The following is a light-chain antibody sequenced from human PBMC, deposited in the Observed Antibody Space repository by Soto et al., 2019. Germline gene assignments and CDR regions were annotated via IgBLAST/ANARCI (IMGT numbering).Light chain of an antibody. V-gene: IGKV1-5*01. Sequence: DIQLIQSPATLSASVGDRITITCRASENIFKFLAWYQQRSGSAPNLLIYAASDLESGVPSRFSGSGSGTEFTLTIDNLQPDDFSTYYCHHHNTQSITFGGGTKVDVK. CDR3: HHHNTQSIT. J-gene: IGKJ4*01. CDR1: ENIFKF. CDR2: AAS.